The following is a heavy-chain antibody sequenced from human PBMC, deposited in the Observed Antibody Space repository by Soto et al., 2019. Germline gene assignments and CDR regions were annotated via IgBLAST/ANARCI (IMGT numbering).Heavy chain of an antibody. CDR3: ARRFCTYTRCHYFDY. CDR2: VYYTGST. Sequence: QVQLQESGPGLVEPSETLSLTCTVSGASISSYYWSWIRQPPGKGLEWIGYVYYTGSTNYNPSLRSRVTISVDTSQNQFSLKLSSVTAADTAVYYCARRFCTYTRCHYFDYWGQGTLVTVSS. D-gene: IGHD2-2*01. J-gene: IGHJ4*02. V-gene: IGHV4-59*08. CDR1: GASISSYY.